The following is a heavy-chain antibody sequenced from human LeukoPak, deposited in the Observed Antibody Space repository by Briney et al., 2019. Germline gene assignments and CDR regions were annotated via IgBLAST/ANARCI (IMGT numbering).Heavy chain of an antibody. CDR1: GRSFTEYF. D-gene: IGHD2-2*01. Sequence: PETLSLTCTLYGRSFTEYFWTWIRQSPGKGREWMGEINDFTGDTKHNPSLKNPLSISVDTSKNPFSLKLSSVTAADPAVYYCARHLVGYCSSTSCSWGGWYFDYWGQGTLVTVSS. CDR3: ARHLVGYCSSTSCSWGGWYFDY. CDR2: INDFTGDT. V-gene: IGHV4-34*01. J-gene: IGHJ4*02.